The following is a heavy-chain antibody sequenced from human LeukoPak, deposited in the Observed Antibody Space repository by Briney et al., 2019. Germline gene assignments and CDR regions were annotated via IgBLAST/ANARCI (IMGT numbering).Heavy chain of an antibody. Sequence: ASVKVSCKASGYTFTGYYMHWVRQAPGQGLEWMGWINPNSGGTNYAQKFQGRVTMTRDTSISTAYMELSRLRSDDTAVYYCARARCSSTSCYQGRGSYPLDAFDIWGQGTMVTVSS. CDR3: ARARCSSTSCYQGRGSYPLDAFDI. CDR1: GYTFTGYY. D-gene: IGHD2-2*01. V-gene: IGHV1-2*02. CDR2: INPNSGGT. J-gene: IGHJ3*02.